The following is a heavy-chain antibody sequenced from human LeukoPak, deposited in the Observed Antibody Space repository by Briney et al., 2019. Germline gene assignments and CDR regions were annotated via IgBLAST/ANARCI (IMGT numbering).Heavy chain of an antibody. V-gene: IGHV4-4*02. CDR3: AGFTMVRGVFDY. D-gene: IGHD3-10*01. J-gene: IGHJ4*02. Sequence: SETLSLTCTVSLDSTTSNFWSWVRQPPGKGLEWIGEIHRSGSPNYNPSLQSRVTISIDRSRNQIALELSSVTAADTAVYYCAGFTMVRGVFDYWGQGTLVTVSS. CDR1: LDSTTSNF. CDR2: IHRSGSP.